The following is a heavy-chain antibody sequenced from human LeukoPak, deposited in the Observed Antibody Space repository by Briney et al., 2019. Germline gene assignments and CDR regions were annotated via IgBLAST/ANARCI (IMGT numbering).Heavy chain of an antibody. D-gene: IGHD2-15*01. CDR3: VRGYSFGPYGMDV. Sequence: PGGSLRLSCXAPGXPFSXXXXXXXXQAXGXXLXXXXXIXDXXGSTYYXXSVKXXXXIXRXXSXXXLYLQMSSLRAEDTAVYFCVRGYSFGPYGMDVWGQGTTVTVSS. CDR2: IXDXXGST. J-gene: IGHJ6*02. CDR1: GXPFSXXX. V-gene: IGHV3-64D*09.